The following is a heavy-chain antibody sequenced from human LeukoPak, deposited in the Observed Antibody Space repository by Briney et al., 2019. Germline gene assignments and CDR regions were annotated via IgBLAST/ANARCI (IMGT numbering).Heavy chain of an antibody. CDR3: ARVLFVYYYDSSGYYYYFDY. CDR2: MNPNSGNT. J-gene: IGHJ4*02. CDR1: GYTFTSYD. Sequence: ASVKVSCKASGYTFTSYDINWVRQATGQGLEWMGWMNPNSGNTGYAQKFQGRVTITRNTSISTAYMELSSLRSEDTAVYYCARVLFVYYYDSSGYYYYFDYWGQGTLVTVSS. V-gene: IGHV1-8*03. D-gene: IGHD3-22*01.